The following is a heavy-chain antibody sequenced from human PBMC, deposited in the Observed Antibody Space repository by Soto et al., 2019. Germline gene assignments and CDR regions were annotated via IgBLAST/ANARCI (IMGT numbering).Heavy chain of an antibody. CDR1: GYSFSTHW. CDR3: ARHGVRRTYYYYGMDV. J-gene: IGHJ6*02. V-gene: IGHV5-51*01. CDR2: IYPGDSDT. Sequence: GESLKISCEGSGYSFSTHWIGWVRQMPGKGLEWMGIIYPGDSDTRYSPSFEGQVTISADKSISTAYLQWNSLKASDSAIYYCARHGVRRTYYYYGMDVWGQGTTVTVSS. D-gene: IGHD3-10*01.